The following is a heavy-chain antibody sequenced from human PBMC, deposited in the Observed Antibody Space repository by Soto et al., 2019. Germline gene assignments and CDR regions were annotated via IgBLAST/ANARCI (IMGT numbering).Heavy chain of an antibody. J-gene: IGHJ5*02. V-gene: IGHV4-59*01. CDR1: GGSISIYD. Sequence: SETLSLTCTGSGGSISIYDWSWIRQPPGKGLEWIGYIYDSGSTKYNPSLKSRVTISVDTSKNQFSLKLSSVTAADTAVYYCASEYTGAWSRWFALCGQGTLVTVAS. D-gene: IGHD2-2*02. CDR2: IYDSGST. CDR3: ASEYTGAWSRWFAL.